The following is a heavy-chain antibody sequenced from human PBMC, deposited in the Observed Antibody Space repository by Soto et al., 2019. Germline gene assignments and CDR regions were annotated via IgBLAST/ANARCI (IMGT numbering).Heavy chain of an antibody. CDR1: GGTFSSYA. J-gene: IGHJ4*02. Sequence: QVQLVQSGAEVKKPGSSVKVSCKASGGTFSSYAISWVRQAPGQGLEWMGGIIPIFGTANNAQKLQGRVTITADESTSTAYMELSSLRSEDTAVYYCARNYYDRSYFDYWGQGTLVTVSS. V-gene: IGHV1-69*01. D-gene: IGHD3-22*01. CDR2: IIPIFGTA. CDR3: ARNYYDRSYFDY.